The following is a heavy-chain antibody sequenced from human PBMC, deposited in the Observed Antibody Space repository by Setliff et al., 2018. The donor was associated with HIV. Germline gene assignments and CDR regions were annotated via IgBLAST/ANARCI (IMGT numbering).Heavy chain of an antibody. Sequence: SSETLSLTCSVSGGSISSGNYYWGWTRQPAGKGLEWIGHIYTAGAIKYNPSLKSRITISVDKSKNQFSLKLNSVTAADTAIYDCERGGQSSGYGIELWGQGTRVTVS. CDR3: ERGGQSSGYGIEL. CDR2: IYTAGAI. V-gene: IGHV4-61*09. J-gene: IGHJ4*02. D-gene: IGHD5-12*01. CDR1: GGSISSGNYY.